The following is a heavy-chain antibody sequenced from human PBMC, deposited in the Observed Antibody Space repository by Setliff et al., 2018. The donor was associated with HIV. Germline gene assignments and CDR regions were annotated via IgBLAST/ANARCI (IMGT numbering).Heavy chain of an antibody. V-gene: IGHV3-53*01. CDR1: GFTVSSNY. Sequence: GGSLRLSCAASGFTVSSNYMSWVRQAPGKGLEWVSVIYSGGSTYYADSVKGRFTISRDNSKNTLYLQMNSLRAEDTAVYYCARERGGIAARPRDPDAFDIWGQGTMVTVSS. CDR2: IYSGGST. CDR3: ARERGGIAARPRDPDAFDI. J-gene: IGHJ3*02. D-gene: IGHD6-6*01.